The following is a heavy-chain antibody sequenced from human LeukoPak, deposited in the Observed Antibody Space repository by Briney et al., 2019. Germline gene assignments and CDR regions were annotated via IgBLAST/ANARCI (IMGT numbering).Heavy chain of an antibody. V-gene: IGHV1-69*13. D-gene: IGHD5-18*01. CDR2: IIPIFGTA. J-gene: IGHJ4*02. CDR1: GGTFSSYA. CDR3: ARDARGYSYGN. Sequence: ASVNVSCKASGGTFSSYAISWVRQAPGQGLEWMGGIIPIFGTANYAQKFQGRVTITADESTSTAYMELSSLRSEDTAVYYCARDARGYSYGNWGQGTLVTVSS.